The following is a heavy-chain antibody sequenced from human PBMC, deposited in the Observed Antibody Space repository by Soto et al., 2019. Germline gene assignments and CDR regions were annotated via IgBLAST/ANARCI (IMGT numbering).Heavy chain of an antibody. J-gene: IGHJ5*02. CDR2: IIPIFGTA. Sequence: SVKVSCKASGGTFSSYAISWVRQAPGQGLEWMGGIIPIFGTANYAQKFQGRVTITADESTSTAYMELSSLRSEDTAVYYCASREGVLSFSNWFDPWGQGTLVSVSS. CDR1: GGTFSSYA. V-gene: IGHV1-69*13. D-gene: IGHD3-16*02. CDR3: ASREGVLSFSNWFDP.